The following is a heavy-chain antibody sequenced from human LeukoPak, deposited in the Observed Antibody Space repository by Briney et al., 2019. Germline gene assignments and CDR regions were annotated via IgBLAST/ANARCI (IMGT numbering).Heavy chain of an antibody. D-gene: IGHD6-19*01. CDR2: INHSGST. Sequence: PSETLSLTCAVYGGSFSGYYWSWIRQPPGKGLEWCGEINHSGSTNYNPSLKSRVTISVDTSKNQFSLKLSSVTAADTAVYYCARGRGSGWNRGWFDPWGQGTLVTVSS. V-gene: IGHV4-34*01. CDR3: ARGRGSGWNRGWFDP. CDR1: GGSFSGYY. J-gene: IGHJ5*02.